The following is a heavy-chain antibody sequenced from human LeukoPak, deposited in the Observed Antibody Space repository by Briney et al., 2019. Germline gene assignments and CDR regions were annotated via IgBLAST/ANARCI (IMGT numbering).Heavy chain of an antibody. D-gene: IGHD6-19*01. J-gene: IGHJ4*02. V-gene: IGHV4-39*01. CDR1: GGSISSSTYY. CDR2: IYYTGST. CDR3: VRQKQWLXLGPXXFDX. Sequence: SETLSLTCTVSGGSISSSTYYWGWIRQPPGKGLEWIGTIYYTGSTYSSPSLQSRVSMSIDTSMHHFSLELSSLTAADTAVYYCVRQKQWLXLGPXXFDXWGQGALVTVSS.